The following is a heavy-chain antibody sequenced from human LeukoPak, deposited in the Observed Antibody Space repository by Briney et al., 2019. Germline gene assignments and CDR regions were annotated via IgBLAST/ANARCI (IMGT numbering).Heavy chain of an antibody. CDR2: IIPILGIA. D-gene: IGHD1-26*01. J-gene: IGHJ4*02. CDR1: GYTFTGYY. V-gene: IGHV1-69*04. CDR3: ARGAVGATYFSY. Sequence: ASVKVSCKASGYTFTGYYMHWVRQAPGQGLEWMGRIIPILGIANYAQKFQGRVTITADKSTSTAYMELSSLRSEDTAVYYCARGAVGATYFSYWGQGTLVTVSS.